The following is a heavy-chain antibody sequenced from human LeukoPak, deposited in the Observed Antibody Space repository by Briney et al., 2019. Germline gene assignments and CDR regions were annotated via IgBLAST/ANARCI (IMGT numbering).Heavy chain of an antibody. D-gene: IGHD4-11*01. CDR2: ISSSSSYI. V-gene: IGHV3-21*01. CDR3: AREMKDGMTTVQTGAFDI. J-gene: IGHJ3*02. CDR1: GFTFSSYS. Sequence: PGGSLRLSCAASGFTFSSYSMNWVRQAPGKGLEWVSSISSSSSYIYYADSVKGRFTISRDNAKNSLYLQMNSLRAEDTAVYYCAREMKDGMTTVQTGAFDIWGQGTMVTVSS.